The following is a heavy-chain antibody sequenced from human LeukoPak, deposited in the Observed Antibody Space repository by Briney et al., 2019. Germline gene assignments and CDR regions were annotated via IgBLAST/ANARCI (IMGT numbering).Heavy chain of an antibody. CDR2: INPNSGGT. CDR1: GYTFTRYY. D-gene: IGHD1-26*01. V-gene: IGHV1-2*02. CDR3: ARAIGIVGATGNNWFDP. J-gene: IGHJ5*02. Sequence: ASVKVSCKASGYTFTRYYIHWVRQAPGQGLEWMGWINPNSGGTNYAQKFQGRVTMTRDTSISTAYMELSRLRSDDTAVYYCARAIGIVGATGNNWFDPWGQGTLVTVSS.